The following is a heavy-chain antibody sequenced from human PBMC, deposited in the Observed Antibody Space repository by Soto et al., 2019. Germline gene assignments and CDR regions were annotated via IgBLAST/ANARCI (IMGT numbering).Heavy chain of an antibody. J-gene: IGHJ3*02. D-gene: IGHD3-22*01. V-gene: IGHV1-69*12. CDR3: ARNDDSSGYYLGDAFDI. CDR1: GGTFSSYA. CDR2: IIPIFGTA. Sequence: QVQLVQSGAEVKKPGSSVKVSCKASGGTFSSYAISWVRQAPGQGLEWMGGIIPIFGTANYAQKFQGRVTLTADESTSTAYMELSSLRSEDTAVYYCARNDDSSGYYLGDAFDIWGQGTMVTVSS.